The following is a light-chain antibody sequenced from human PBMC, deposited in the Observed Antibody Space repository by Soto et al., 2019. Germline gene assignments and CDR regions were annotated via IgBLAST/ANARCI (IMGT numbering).Light chain of an antibody. CDR2: GAS. CDR3: HQYCRSPPYT. V-gene: IGKV3-20*01. CDR1: HSVRSTL. J-gene: IGKJ2*01. Sequence: EIVLTQSPGTLSLSPGERAALSCRASHSVRSTLFSCYQQTPGQPPSLLIYGASSRATVIPDTFSGSGSGTEFTLIISRLEPEDFAVYYYHQYCRSPPYTFGQGTKLEIK.